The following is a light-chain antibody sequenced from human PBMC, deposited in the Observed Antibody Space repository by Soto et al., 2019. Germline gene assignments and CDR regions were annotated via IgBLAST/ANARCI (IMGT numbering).Light chain of an antibody. CDR3: AAWYDSLNGLV. CDR2: TNN. Sequence: QSVLTQPPSASGTPGQRVTISCSGSTSNIGGNIVNWYQQLPGTAPKLLIYTNNLRPSGVPDRFSGSKSGTSASLAISGLQSGDEAEYFCAAWYDSLNGLVFGGGTKLTVL. CDR1: TSNIGGNI. V-gene: IGLV1-44*01. J-gene: IGLJ3*02.